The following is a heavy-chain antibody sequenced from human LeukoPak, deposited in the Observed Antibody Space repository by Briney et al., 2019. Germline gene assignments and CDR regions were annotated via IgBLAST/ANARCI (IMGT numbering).Heavy chain of an antibody. V-gene: IGHV1-46*01. D-gene: IGHD6-13*01. CDR3: ARNLIPEQLVVNF. Sequence: ASVKVSCKASGYTFTSYYMHWVRQAPGQGLEWMGVINPSGGSTSYAQKFQGRVTMTRDMSTSTVYMELSSLRSEDTAVYYCARNLIPEQLVVNFWGQGTLVTVSS. CDR1: GYTFTSYY. CDR2: INPSGGST. J-gene: IGHJ4*02.